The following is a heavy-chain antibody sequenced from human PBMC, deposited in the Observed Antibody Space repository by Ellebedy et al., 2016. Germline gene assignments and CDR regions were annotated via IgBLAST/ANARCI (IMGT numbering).Heavy chain of an antibody. D-gene: IGHD2-2*01. V-gene: IGHV4-59*12. CDR3: ARDGEDCSSTSCYGAFDI. Sequence: SETLSLXCTVSGGSISSYYWSWIRQPPGKGLEWIGYIYYSGSTNYNPSLKSRVTISVDTSKNQFSLKLSSVTAADTAVYYCARDGEDCSSTSCYGAFDIWGQGTMVTVSS. CDR2: IYYSGST. J-gene: IGHJ3*02. CDR1: GGSISSYY.